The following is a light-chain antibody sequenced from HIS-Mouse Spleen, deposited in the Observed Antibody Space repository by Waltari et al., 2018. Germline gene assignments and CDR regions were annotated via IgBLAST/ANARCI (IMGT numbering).Light chain of an antibody. CDR2: GVS. CDR1: SSDVGGYNY. CDR3: SSYTSSSTPL. Sequence: QSALTQPASVSGSPGQSITISCTGTSSDVGGYNYVSWYQQHPGNAPKHMIYGVSNRPTGVSNRFSGSKSGNAAALPISGLQAEDEADYYCSSYTSSSTPLFGGGTKLTVL. V-gene: IGLV2-14*01. J-gene: IGLJ2*01.